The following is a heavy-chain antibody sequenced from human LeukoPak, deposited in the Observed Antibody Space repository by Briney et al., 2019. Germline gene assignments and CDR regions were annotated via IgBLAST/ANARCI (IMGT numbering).Heavy chain of an antibody. Sequence: GGSLRLSCAASGFTFSSYWMHWVRQAPGKGLVWVSRINSDGSSTSYADSVKGRFTISRDNAKNTLYLQMNSLRAEDTAVYYCARQENGYYYDSSGYYYPTINWFDPWGQGTLVTVSS. V-gene: IGHV3-74*01. CDR2: INSDGSST. J-gene: IGHJ5*02. CDR1: GFTFSSYW. D-gene: IGHD3-22*01. CDR3: ARQENGYYYDSSGYYYPTINWFDP.